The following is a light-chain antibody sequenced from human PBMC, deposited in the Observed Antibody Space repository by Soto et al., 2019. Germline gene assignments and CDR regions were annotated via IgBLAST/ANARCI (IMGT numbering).Light chain of an antibody. J-gene: IGKJ4*01. CDR2: AAS. CDR3: QQFNSDPT. V-gene: IGKV1-9*01. Sequence: DIQLTQSPSFLSASVGDGVTITCRASQGISSYLAWYQQRPGKAPKLLIYAASTLQSGVPSRFRGSGSGTEFTLTISSLQPEDFATYYCQQFNSDPTFGGGTKVEIK. CDR1: QGISSY.